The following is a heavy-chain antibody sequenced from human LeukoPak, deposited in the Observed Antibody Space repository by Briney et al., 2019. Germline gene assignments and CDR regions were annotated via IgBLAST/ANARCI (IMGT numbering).Heavy chain of an antibody. CDR3: ARDMYYMDV. CDR1: GGSISSSSYY. Sequence: SETLSLTCTVSGGSISSSSYYWGWIRQPPGKGLEWIGSIYYSGSTYYNPSLKSRVTMSVDTSKNQFSLKLSSVTAADTAVYYCARDMYYMDVWGKGTTVTVSS. CDR2: IYYSGST. J-gene: IGHJ6*03. V-gene: IGHV4-39*07.